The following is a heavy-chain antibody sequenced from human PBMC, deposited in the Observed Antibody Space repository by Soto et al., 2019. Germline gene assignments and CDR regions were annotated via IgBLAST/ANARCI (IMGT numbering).Heavy chain of an antibody. D-gene: IGHD2-2*02. Sequence: GGSLSLSCAASGFTFSSYAMSWVRQAPGKGLEWVSAISGSGGSTYYADSAKGRFTITRDNAKNTLYLQMNSLRAEDTAVYYCAKMRGRSYTLCRFDPWGQGTLVTVSS. CDR2: ISGSGGST. J-gene: IGHJ5*02. V-gene: IGHV3-23*01. CDR1: GFTFSSYA. CDR3: AKMRGRSYTLCRFDP.